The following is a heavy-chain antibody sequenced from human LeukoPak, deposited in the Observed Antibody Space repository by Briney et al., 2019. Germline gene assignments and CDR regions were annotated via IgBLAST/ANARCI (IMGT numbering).Heavy chain of an antibody. D-gene: IGHD3-10*01. CDR2: IKSKTGGGTT. V-gene: IGHV3-15*01. J-gene: IGHJ4*02. Sequence: GGSLRLSCAASGFTFSNAWMSWVRQAPGKGLERVGRIKSKTGGGTTDYAAPVKGRFTISRDDSKNTLYLQMNSLKTEDTAVYYCTTGITMVRGVIHLIDYWGQGTLVTVSS. CDR3: TTGITMVRGVIHLIDY. CDR1: GFTFSNAW.